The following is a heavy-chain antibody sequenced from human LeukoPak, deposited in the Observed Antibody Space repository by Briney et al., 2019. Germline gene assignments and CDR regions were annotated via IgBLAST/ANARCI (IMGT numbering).Heavy chain of an antibody. Sequence: PGGSLRLSCTASGLSLNNYAMSWVRQVPGKGLEWVSASSSSDDGKWYAESVRGRFTISRDNSKNTLYLQMNSLRAEDTAVYYCAKDISSGWPYCFDYWGQGTLVTVSS. J-gene: IGHJ4*02. CDR2: SSSSDDGK. D-gene: IGHD6-19*01. CDR3: AKDISSGWPYCFDY. V-gene: IGHV3-23*01. CDR1: GLSLNNYA.